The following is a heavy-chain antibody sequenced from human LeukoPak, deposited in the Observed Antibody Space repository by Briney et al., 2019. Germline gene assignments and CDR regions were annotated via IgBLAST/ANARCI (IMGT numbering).Heavy chain of an antibody. CDR1: GFTFSSYS. CDR3: ARDGSYTIFGVVILGNWFDP. D-gene: IGHD3-3*01. J-gene: IGHJ5*02. CDR2: IKQDGSEK. V-gene: IGHV3-7*01. Sequence: PGGSLRLSCAASGFTFSSYSMNWVRQAPGKGLEWVANIKQDGSEKYYVDSVKGRFTISRDNAKNLLYLQMNSLRAEDTAVYYCARDGSYTIFGVVILGNWFDPWGQGTLVTVSS.